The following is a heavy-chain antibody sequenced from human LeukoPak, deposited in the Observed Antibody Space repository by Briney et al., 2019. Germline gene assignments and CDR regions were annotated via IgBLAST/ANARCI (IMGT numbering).Heavy chain of an antibody. J-gene: IGHJ2*01. CDR2: MNSDRSGT. Sequence: PGGSLRLSCAASGLTLSNYWMHWVRQAPGKGLVWVSRMNSDRSGTSYADSVKGRFTISRDNAKNTLYLQMNSLRAEDTGVYYCARETTLSREWYFDLWGRGTLVTVAS. CDR1: GLTLSNYW. D-gene: IGHD4-17*01. V-gene: IGHV3-74*01. CDR3: ARETTLSREWYFDL.